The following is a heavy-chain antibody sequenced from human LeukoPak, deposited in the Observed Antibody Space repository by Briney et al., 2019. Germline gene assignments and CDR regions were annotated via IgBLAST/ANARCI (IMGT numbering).Heavy chain of an antibody. V-gene: IGHV3-30*18. CDR1: GITFSSYG. CDR2: ISYDGTNK. Sequence: GTSLRLSCAASGITFSSYGMNWVRQAPGKGLEWVAVISYDGTNKFYVDSLRGRFTISRENSKNTLYLQMNSLRAEDTAVYYCAKDGYYGSGTYPDYWGQGTLVTVSS. J-gene: IGHJ4*02. D-gene: IGHD3-10*01. CDR3: AKDGYYGSGTYPDY.